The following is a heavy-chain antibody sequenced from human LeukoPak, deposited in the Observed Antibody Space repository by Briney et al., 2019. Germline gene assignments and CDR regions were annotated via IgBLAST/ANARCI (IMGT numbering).Heavy chain of an antibody. CDR1: GGSFSGYY. Sequence: SETLSLTCAVYGGSFSGYYWSWIRQPPGKGLERIGEINHSGSTNYNPSLKSRVTISVDTSKNQFSLKLSSVTAADTAVYYCARGGNNYYGSGSSYNNWFDPWGQGTLVTVSS. CDR3: ARGGNNYYGSGSSYNNWFDP. J-gene: IGHJ5*02. CDR2: INHSGST. V-gene: IGHV4-34*01. D-gene: IGHD3-10*01.